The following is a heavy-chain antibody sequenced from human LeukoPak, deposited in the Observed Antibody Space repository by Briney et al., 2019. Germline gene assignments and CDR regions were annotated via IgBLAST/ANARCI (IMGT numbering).Heavy chain of an antibody. CDR1: GFTFDDYA. Sequence: GGSLRLSCAASGFTFDDYAMHWVRQAPGKGLEWVSGISWNSGSIGYADSVKGRFTISRDNAKNSLYLQMNSLRAEDTALYYCAKGGITMVRGVQNWFDPWGQGTLVTVSS. D-gene: IGHD3-10*01. CDR3: AKGGITMVRGVQNWFDP. V-gene: IGHV3-9*01. CDR2: ISWNSGSI. J-gene: IGHJ5*02.